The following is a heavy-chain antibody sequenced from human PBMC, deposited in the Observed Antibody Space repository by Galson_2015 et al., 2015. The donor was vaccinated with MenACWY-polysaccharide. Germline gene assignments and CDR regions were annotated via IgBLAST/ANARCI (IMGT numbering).Heavy chain of an antibody. V-gene: IGHV3-23*01. Sequence: SLRLSCAASGFTFTSCAMSWVRQAPGTGLEWVSAIRSSGTNTYYADSVKGRFTISRDNSKNTLYLQMNSLRAEDTAVYYCAKDSTDFWSVAGRFDHWGQGTLVTVSS. D-gene: IGHD3-3*01. CDR3: AKDSTDFWSVAGRFDH. J-gene: IGHJ5*02. CDR1: GFTFTSCA. CDR2: IRSSGTNT.